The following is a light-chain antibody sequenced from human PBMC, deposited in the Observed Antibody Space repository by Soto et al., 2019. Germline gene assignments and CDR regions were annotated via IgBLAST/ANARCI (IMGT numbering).Light chain of an antibody. CDR1: QRISSN. J-gene: IGKJ1*01. V-gene: IGKV3D-15*01. CDR2: GAS. CDR3: QQYDYWPRT. Sequence: EVVMTQSPATLSVSPGARATLSCRASQRISSNLAWYQQRPGQAPRLLIYGASSRATGIPDRFSGSGSGTDFTLTISRLEPEDFAVYYCQQYDYWPRTFGQGTKV.